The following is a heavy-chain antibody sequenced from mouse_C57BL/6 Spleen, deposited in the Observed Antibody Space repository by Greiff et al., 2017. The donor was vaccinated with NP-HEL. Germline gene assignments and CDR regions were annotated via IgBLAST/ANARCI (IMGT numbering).Heavy chain of an antibody. CDR2: IDPSDSET. CDR3: ARQPLLEGYFDV. CDR1: GYTFTSYW. Sequence: QVQLQQPGAELVRPGSSVKLSCKASGYTFTSYWMHWVKQRPIQGLEWIGNIDPSDSETHYNQKFKDKATLTVDKSSSTAYMQLSSLTSEDSAVYYCARQPLLEGYFDVWGTGTTVTVSS. D-gene: IGHD6-1*01. V-gene: IGHV1-52*01. J-gene: IGHJ1*03.